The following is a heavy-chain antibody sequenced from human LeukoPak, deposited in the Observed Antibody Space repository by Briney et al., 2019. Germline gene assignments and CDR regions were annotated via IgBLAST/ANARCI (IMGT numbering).Heavy chain of an antibody. CDR2: IYSGGST. CDR1: GFTVSSNY. D-gene: IGHD4-17*01. J-gene: IGHJ6*03. V-gene: IGHV3-53*01. CDR3: ARVSRDYYYYYYMDV. Sequence: GGSLRLSCAASGFTVSSNYMSWVRQAPGKGLEWVSVIYSGGSTYYADSVKGRFTISRDNSKNTLYLQMNSLRAEDTAVYYCARVSRDYYYYYYMDVWGKGTTVTVSS.